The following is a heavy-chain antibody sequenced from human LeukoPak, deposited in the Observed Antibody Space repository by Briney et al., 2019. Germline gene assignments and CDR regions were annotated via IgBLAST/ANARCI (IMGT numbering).Heavy chain of an antibody. CDR3: AKAGGPMWCDP. D-gene: IGHD3-16*01. CDR1: GYTFTAYY. CDR2: IDPNSGDT. Sequence: ASVKDSFKASGYTFTAYYIHWVRQAPGQGLEWMGPIDPNSGDTNYAQKFQGRVTMTRDRSISTAYMELSRLTSDDTAIYYCAKAGGPMWCDPWGEGTLVTVSS. J-gene: IGHJ5*02. V-gene: IGHV1-2*06.